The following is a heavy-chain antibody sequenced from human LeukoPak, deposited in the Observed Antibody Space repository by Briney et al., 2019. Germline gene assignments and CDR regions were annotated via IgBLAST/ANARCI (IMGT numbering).Heavy chain of an antibody. V-gene: IGHV7-4-1*02. CDR1: GYTFTNYA. Sequence: ASVKVSCKASGYTFTNYAMNWVRQAPGQGLEWMGWMNTNTGNPTNAQGFTGRFVFSLDTSVSTAYLQISSLKTEDTAVYYCAVLSYDSSGYYYPFDYWGQGTLVTVSS. CDR3: AVLSYDSSGYYYPFDY. D-gene: IGHD3-22*01. J-gene: IGHJ4*02. CDR2: MNTNTGNP.